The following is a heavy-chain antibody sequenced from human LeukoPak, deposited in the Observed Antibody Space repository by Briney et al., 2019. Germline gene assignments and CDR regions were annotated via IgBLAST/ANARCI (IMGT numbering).Heavy chain of an antibody. CDR2: IYYSGST. CDR1: GGSISSYY. CDR3: ARENTAIANDAFDI. V-gene: IGHV4-59*01. D-gene: IGHD5-18*01. Sequence: SETLSLTCTVSGGSISSYYWSWIRQPPGKGLEWIGYIYYSGSTNYNPSLKSRVTISVDTSKNQFALKLSSVTAADTAVYYCARENTAIANDAFDIWGQGTIDTVPT. J-gene: IGHJ3*02.